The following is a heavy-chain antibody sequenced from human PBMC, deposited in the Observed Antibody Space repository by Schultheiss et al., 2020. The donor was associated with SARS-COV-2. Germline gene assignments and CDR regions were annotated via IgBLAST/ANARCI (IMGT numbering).Heavy chain of an antibody. D-gene: IGHD3-22*01. Sequence: SETLSLTCTVSGGSISSGGYYWSWIRQHPGKGLEWIGYIYYSGSTYYNPSLKSRVTISVDTSKNQFSLKLSSVTAADTAVYYCASSAPARYYDSSGYFVYWGQGTLVTVSS. CDR3: ASSAPARYYDSSGYFVY. V-gene: IGHV4-31*03. CDR1: GGSISSGGYY. CDR2: IYYSGST. J-gene: IGHJ4*02.